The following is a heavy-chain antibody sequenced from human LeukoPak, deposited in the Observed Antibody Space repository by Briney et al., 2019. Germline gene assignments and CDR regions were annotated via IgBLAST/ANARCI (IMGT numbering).Heavy chain of an antibody. D-gene: IGHD6-13*01. J-gene: IGHJ6*02. CDR2: IKQDGSEK. V-gene: IGHV3-7*01. CDR1: GFTFSSYW. CDR3: ARDSGNIDSSSWSYYYYGMDV. Sequence: PGGSLRLSCAASGFTFSSYWMSWVRQAPGKGLERVANIKQDGSEKYYVDSVKGRFTISRDNAKNSLYLQMNSLRAEDTAVYYCARDSGNIDSSSWSYYYYGMDVWGQGTTVTVSS.